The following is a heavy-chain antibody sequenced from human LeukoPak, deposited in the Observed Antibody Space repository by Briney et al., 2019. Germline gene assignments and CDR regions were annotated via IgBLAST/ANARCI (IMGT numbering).Heavy chain of an antibody. CDR3: ARWGWGIGVY. D-gene: IGHD3-16*01. CDR2: ISSSSSTI. Sequence: PGGSLRLSGAASGFTFSSYSMCWVRQAPGEGLEWVSYISSSSSTIYYADSVKGRFTIYRDNAKNSLYLQMNSLRDEDTAVYYCARWGWGIGVYWGQGTLVTVSS. V-gene: IGHV3-48*02. J-gene: IGHJ4*02. CDR1: GFTFSSYS.